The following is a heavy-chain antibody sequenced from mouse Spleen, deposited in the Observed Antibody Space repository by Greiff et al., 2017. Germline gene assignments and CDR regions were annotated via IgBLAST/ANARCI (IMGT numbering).Heavy chain of an antibody. J-gene: IGHJ2*01. V-gene: IGHV1-15*01. CDR2: IDPETGGT. Sequence: QVQLKQSGAELVRPGASVTLSCKASGYTFTDYEMHWVKQTPVHGLEWIGAIDPETGGTAYNQKFKGKAILTADKSSSTAYMELRSLTSEDSAVYYCTRRGENWGQGTTLTVSS. CDR3: TRRGEN. CDR1: GYTFTDYE.